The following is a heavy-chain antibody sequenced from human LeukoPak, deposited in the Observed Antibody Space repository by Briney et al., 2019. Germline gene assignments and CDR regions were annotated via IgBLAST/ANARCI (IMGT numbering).Heavy chain of an antibody. J-gene: IGHJ4*02. CDR2: IKQDESEK. Sequence: PGRSMTLSCAASGLIFSSYWMRWGRQAERKGMEWGANIKQDESEKNYVDSVKGRFIISRDNAKNSLYLQMNNLRVEDTAVYYCAREGKPAAADYWGQGALVTVSS. CDR1: GLIFSSYW. V-gene: IGHV3-7*01. D-gene: IGHD3-10*01. CDR3: AREGKPAAADY.